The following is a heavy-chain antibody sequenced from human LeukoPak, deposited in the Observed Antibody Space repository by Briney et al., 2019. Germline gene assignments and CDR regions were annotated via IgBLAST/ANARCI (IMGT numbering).Heavy chain of an antibody. CDR1: GFNFSNSW. CDR2: INHDGSEK. J-gene: IGHJ4*02. CDR3: ARGTALPGVDY. D-gene: IGHD3-10*01. Sequence: PGGSLRLSCAASGFNFSNSWMNWFRQAPGRLEWVANINHDGSEKNYVDSVEGRFTITRDNTKKSLYLQMNSLGAEDTAVYYCARGTALPGVDYWGQGTLVIVSS. V-gene: IGHV3-7*01.